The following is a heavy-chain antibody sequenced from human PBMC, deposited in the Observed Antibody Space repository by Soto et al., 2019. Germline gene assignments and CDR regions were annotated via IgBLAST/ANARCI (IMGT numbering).Heavy chain of an antibody. CDR2: INPNSGGT. CDR3: ARDYTIFGVENYGMDV. CDR1: GYTFTGYY. D-gene: IGHD3-3*01. Sequence: ASVKVSCKASGYTFTGYYMHWVRQAPGQGLEWMGWINPNSGGTNYAQKFQGWVTMTRDTSISTAYMELSRLRSDDTAVYYCARDYTIFGVENYGMDVWGQGSTVTGSS. J-gene: IGHJ6*02. V-gene: IGHV1-2*04.